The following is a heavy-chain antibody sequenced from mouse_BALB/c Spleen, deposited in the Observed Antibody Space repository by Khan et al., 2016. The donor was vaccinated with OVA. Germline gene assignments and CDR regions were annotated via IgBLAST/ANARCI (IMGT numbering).Heavy chain of an antibody. CDR2: IWSDGST. CDR3: ARQPYYHYYLMDY. Sequence: QVQLKQSGPGLVAPSQSLSITCTISGFSLTNYGIHWVRQPPGKGLEWLVVIWSDGSTTYNSALNSRLSISKDNSKSQVFLKMNSLQTDDTAIYYCARQPYYHYYLMDYWGPGTSVTVSS. J-gene: IGHJ4*01. D-gene: IGHD2-10*01. V-gene: IGHV2-6-1*01. CDR1: GFSLTNYG.